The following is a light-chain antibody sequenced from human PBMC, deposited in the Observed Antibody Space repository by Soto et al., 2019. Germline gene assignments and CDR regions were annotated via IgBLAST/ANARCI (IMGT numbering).Light chain of an antibody. CDR3: QQYYTIPWT. Sequence: DIVMTQSPDSLAVSLGERATINCKSSQSVLYSPNNKNYLAWFQQKPGQPPKLLFYWASTRESGVPDRFSGGGSVTDFTLTISSLEAEDAAVYYCQQYYTIPWTFGQGTKVEIK. V-gene: IGKV4-1*01. J-gene: IGKJ1*01. CDR2: WAS. CDR1: QSVLYSPNNKNY.